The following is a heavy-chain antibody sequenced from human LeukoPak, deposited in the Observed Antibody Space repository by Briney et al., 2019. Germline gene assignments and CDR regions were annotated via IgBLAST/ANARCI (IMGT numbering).Heavy chain of an antibody. D-gene: IGHD5-12*01. CDR1: GFTFSSYG. CDR3: AREGGYVFDY. CDR2: ISYDGSNK. J-gene: IGHJ4*02. V-gene: IGHV3-30*03. Sequence: GRSLRLSCAASGFTFSSYGMHWVRQAPGKGLEWVAVISYDGSNKYYADSVKGRFTISRDNSKNTVYLQMNSLRPEDTAMYYCAREGGYVFDYWGQGTLVTVSS.